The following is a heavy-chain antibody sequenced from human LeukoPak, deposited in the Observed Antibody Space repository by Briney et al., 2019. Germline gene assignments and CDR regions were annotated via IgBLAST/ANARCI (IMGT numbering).Heavy chain of an antibody. Sequence: GGSLRLSCAASGFTFSSYAMHWVRQAPGKGLEWVAVISYDGSNKYYADSVKGRFTVSRDNSKNTLYLQMNSLRAEDTAVYYCARVQGRYSYGSGFDYWGQGTLVTVSS. V-gene: IGHV3-30*04. D-gene: IGHD5-18*01. CDR2: ISYDGSNK. CDR1: GFTFSSYA. CDR3: ARVQGRYSYGSGFDY. J-gene: IGHJ4*02.